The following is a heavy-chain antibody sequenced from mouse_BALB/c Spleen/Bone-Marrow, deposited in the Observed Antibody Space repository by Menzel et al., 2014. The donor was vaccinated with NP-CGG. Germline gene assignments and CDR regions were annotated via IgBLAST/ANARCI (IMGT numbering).Heavy chain of an antibody. CDR3: SRGVLAYFDY. V-gene: IGHV1S135*01. Sequence: QLQQSGPELVKPGASVKASCKASGYAFTNYNMNWVKQSHGKSLEWIGYIDPYSGGTNYNQKFRGKATLTVDKSSSTAYMHLNRLTSEDSAVYYCSRGVLAYFDYWGQGTTLTVSS. CDR1: GYAFTNYN. CDR2: IDPYSGGT. D-gene: IGHD2-14*01. J-gene: IGHJ2*01.